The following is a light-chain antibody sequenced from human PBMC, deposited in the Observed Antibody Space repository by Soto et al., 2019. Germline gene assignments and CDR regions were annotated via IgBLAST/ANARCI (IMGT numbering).Light chain of an antibody. J-gene: IGLJ2*01. V-gene: IGLV1-51*02. CDR2: ETD. CDR1: SSNIGNKY. CDR3: GAWDSSLGTGTVV. Sequence: QSVLTQPPSVSAAPGQKVTISCSGSSSNIGNKYVSWYQQLPGTAPKLLIFETDKRPSGIPDRFSASKSGTSATLGITGLQTGDEADYYCGAWDSSLGTGTVVFGGGTQLTVL.